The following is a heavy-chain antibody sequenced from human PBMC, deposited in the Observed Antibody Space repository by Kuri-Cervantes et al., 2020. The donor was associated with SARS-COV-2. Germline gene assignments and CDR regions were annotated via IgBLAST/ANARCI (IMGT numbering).Heavy chain of an antibody. CDR3: ASKTYYYDSSGYYPDHSWYFDL. D-gene: IGHD3-22*01. CDR1: GGTFSSNA. CDR2: IIPIFGTA. V-gene: IGHV1-69*05. J-gene: IGHJ2*01. Sequence: SVKVSCKASGGTFSSNAISWVRQAPGQGLEWMGGIIPIFGTANYAQKFQGRVTITTDESTSTAYMELSSLRSEDTAVYYCASKTYYYDSSGYYPDHSWYFDLWGRGTLVTVSS.